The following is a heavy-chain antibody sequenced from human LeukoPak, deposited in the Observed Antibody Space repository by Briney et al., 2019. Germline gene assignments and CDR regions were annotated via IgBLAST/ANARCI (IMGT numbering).Heavy chain of an antibody. Sequence: ASVKVSCKASGYNFNIYGTTWARQAPGQGPEWMGWISASNGETNYAQKFQGRVTLTTDTSTSTAYMELRGLRSDDTAVYYCAKAMYPSTSVIDWGQGAQVTVS. CDR1: GYNFNIYG. J-gene: IGHJ4*02. V-gene: IGHV1-18*01. CDR2: ISASNGET. CDR3: AKAMYPSTSVID. D-gene: IGHD3-10*02.